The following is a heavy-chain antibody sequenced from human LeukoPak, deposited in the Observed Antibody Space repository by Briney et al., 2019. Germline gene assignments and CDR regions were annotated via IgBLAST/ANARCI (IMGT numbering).Heavy chain of an antibody. V-gene: IGHV3-21*01. CDR1: GFTFSTYS. CDR3: ARDRHYYYYGMDV. J-gene: IGHJ6*02. CDR2: ISSSSSYI. Sequence: GGSLRLSCAASGFTFSTYSMNWVRQAPGKGLEWVSSISSSSSYIYYADSVKGRFTISRDNAKNSLYLQMNSLRAEDTAVYYCARDRHYYYYGMDVWGQGTTVTVSS.